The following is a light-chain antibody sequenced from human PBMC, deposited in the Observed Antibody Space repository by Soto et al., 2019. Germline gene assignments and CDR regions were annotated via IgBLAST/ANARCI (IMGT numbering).Light chain of an antibody. CDR2: EVS. J-gene: IGLJ3*02. CDR3: CSYAGSSTWV. Sequence: QSVLTQPASVSGSPGQSITISCTGTSSDVGSYNLVSWYQQHPGKAPKLMIYEVSKRPSGVSNRFSGSKSGNTASLTISGLQAEDEAYYYRCSYAGSSTWVFGGGTKLTVL. CDR1: SSDVGSYNL. V-gene: IGLV2-23*02.